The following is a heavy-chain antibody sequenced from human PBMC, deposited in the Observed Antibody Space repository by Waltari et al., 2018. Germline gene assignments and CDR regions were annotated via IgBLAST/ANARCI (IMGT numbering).Heavy chain of an antibody. V-gene: IGHV3-74*01. Sequence: EVQLVESGGELVQPGGSLRLSCAASAFTFSSYWMHWVRQVPGKGLVWVSRINTDGRTTDYADSVKGRFTISRDNAKNTLYLQMNSLRGEDTAVYYCARDSGGADALWGQGILVTVSS. J-gene: IGHJ4*02. D-gene: IGHD3-10*01. CDR1: AFTFSSYW. CDR3: ARDSGGADAL. CDR2: INTDGRTT.